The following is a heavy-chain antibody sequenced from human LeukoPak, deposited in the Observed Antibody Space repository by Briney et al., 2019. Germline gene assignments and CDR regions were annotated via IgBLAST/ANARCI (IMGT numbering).Heavy chain of an antibody. J-gene: IGHJ3*02. CDR3: ARISLSGFWSTLNAFDI. CDR2: ISAYNGNT. D-gene: IGHD5-12*01. Sequence: ASVKVSCKASGYTFKNYGISWVRQAPGQGLEWMGWISAYNGNTNYAQKFQGRVTMTTDTSTDTAYVEVRSLRPDDTALYYCARISLSGFWSTLNAFDIWGQGTMVTVSP. CDR1: GYTFKNYG. V-gene: IGHV1-18*01.